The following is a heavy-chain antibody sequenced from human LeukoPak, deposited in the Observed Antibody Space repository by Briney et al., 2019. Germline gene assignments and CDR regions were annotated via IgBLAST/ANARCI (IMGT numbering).Heavy chain of an antibody. CDR1: GFTFSSYW. CDR2: IKQDGSEK. D-gene: IGHD2-8*01. CDR3: AKGGRGNGEVY. Sequence: GGSLRLSCAVSGFTFSSYWMNWVRQAPGKGLEWVANIKQDGSEKNYVDSVKGRFAISRDNAKSSLFLQMNDLRAEDTAVYYCAKGGRGNGEVYWGQGTLVTVSS. J-gene: IGHJ4*02. V-gene: IGHV3-7*01.